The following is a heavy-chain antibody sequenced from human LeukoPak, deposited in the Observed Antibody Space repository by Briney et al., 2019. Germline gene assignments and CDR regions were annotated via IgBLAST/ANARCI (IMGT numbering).Heavy chain of an antibody. Sequence: GGSLRLSCAASGLTFSSSAMTWVRQAPGKGLEWVSSISGSNSYIYYADSMKGRFTISRDNAKNSLYLQMNSLRADDTAVYYCAKRRGLELTYYYHMDVWGKGTTVTVSS. V-gene: IGHV3-21*04. CDR2: ISGSNSYI. D-gene: IGHD1-7*01. CDR3: AKRRGLELTYYYHMDV. CDR1: GLTFSSSA. J-gene: IGHJ6*03.